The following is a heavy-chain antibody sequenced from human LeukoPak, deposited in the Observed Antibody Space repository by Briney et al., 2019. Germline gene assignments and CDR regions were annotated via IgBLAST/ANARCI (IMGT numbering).Heavy chain of an antibody. D-gene: IGHD2-15*01. CDR2: ISDSGGST. V-gene: IGHV3-64D*09. CDR1: GFPFSSYA. CDR3: VRGYSFGPYGMDI. Sequence: GGSLRLSCSAAGFPFSSYAMHWVRQAPGKGLEYVSAISDSGGSTYYEDSVKGRFTISRDNSKNTLYLQMSRLRAEDTAVYFCVRGYSFGPYGMDIWGHGTTGTVSS. J-gene: IGHJ6*02.